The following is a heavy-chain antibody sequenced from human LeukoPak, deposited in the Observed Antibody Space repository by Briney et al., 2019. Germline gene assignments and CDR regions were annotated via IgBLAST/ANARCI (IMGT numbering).Heavy chain of an antibody. J-gene: IGHJ6*03. CDR1: GYTFTGYY. CDR3: ARDSFTEKAMDV. Sequence: ASVKVSCKASGYTFTGYYMHWVRQAPGQGLEWMGWINPNRGGTNYAQKFQGRVTMTRDTSISIAYMELSRLRSDDTAVYYCARDSFTEKAMDVWGKGTTVTISS. CDR2: INPNRGGT. V-gene: IGHV1-2*02.